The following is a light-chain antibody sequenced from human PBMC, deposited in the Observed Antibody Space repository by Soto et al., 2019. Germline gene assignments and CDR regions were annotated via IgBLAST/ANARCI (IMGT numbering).Light chain of an antibody. J-gene: IGLJ1*01. CDR2: EVS. Sequence: SALTQPASVSGSPGQSITISCTGTSSDVGGYNYVSWYQQHPGKAPKLMIYEVSNRPSGVSNRFSGSKSGNTASLTISGLQADDEADYYCSSYTSSSTYVFGTGTKVTV. CDR1: SSDVGGYNY. CDR3: SSYTSSSTYV. V-gene: IGLV2-14*01.